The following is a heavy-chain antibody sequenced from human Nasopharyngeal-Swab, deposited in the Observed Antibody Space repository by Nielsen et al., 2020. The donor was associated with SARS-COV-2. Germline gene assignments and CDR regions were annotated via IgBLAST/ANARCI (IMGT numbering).Heavy chain of an antibody. CDR1: GFTFSNYN. CDR2: ISSSTTYI. Sequence: GESLKISCEASGFTFSNYNMNWVRQAPGKGLEWVSSISSSTTYIYYADSVKGRFTISRDNAKNSLYLQMNSLRAEDTAVYYCARDGLDYDFWSAYFMDVWGQGTTVTVSS. D-gene: IGHD3-3*01. J-gene: IGHJ6*02. CDR3: ARDGLDYDFWSAYFMDV. V-gene: IGHV3-21*01.